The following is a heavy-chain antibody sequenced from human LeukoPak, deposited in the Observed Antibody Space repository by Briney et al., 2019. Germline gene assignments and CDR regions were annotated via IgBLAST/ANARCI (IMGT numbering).Heavy chain of an antibody. J-gene: IGHJ4*02. D-gene: IGHD3-3*01. CDR3: ARDGKRSPRDFWSGYHDC. CDR2: IIPIFGTA. Sequence: ASVKASCKASGGTFSSYAISWVRQAPGQGVEWMGRIIPIFGTANYAQKFQGRVTITTEEYRSKDYIELRGLRSEDTAVYYCARDGKRSPRDFWSGYHDCWGQGTLVTVSS. CDR1: GGTFSSYA. V-gene: IGHV1-69*05.